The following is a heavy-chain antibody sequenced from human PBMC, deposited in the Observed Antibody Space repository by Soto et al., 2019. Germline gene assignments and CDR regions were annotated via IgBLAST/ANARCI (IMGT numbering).Heavy chain of an antibody. CDR3: AGDLNVDTAMVFPKAPYDY. V-gene: IGHV3-21*01. CDR2: ITSSTSYI. CDR1: GFTLSSYG. Sequence: MRLSCSPCGFTLSSYGMHWIRQAPCKGLEWVSSITSSTSYIYYADSVQGRFTISRDNAKNSLYLQMNSLRAEDTVVYYCAGDLNVDTAMVFPKAPYDYWGQGALVRVSS. D-gene: IGHD5-18*01. J-gene: IGHJ4*02.